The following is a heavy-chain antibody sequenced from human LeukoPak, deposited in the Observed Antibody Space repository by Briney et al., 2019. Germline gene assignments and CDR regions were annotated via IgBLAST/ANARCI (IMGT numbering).Heavy chain of an antibody. CDR1: GFTLSSYW. CDR2: IDSAGSST. J-gene: IGHJ4*02. D-gene: IGHD3-10*01. V-gene: IGHV3-74*01. CDR3: ARGVSSGSSLPFDY. Sequence: PGGSLRLSCGAPGFTLSSYWMHWVRQAPGKGLVWVSRIDSAGSSTTYADSVKGRFTISRDNAKNTLYLQLNSLRAEDTAVYYCARGVSSGSSLPFDYWGQGTLVTVSS.